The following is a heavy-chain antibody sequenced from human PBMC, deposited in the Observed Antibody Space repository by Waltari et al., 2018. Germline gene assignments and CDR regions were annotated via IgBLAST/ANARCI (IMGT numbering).Heavy chain of an antibody. J-gene: IGHJ4*02. D-gene: IGHD1-1*01. CDR2: ISWDGDST. CDR1: GFPLEDYT. V-gene: IGHV3-43*01. Sequence: EVQLVASGGAVVEPGGSLRLTCAASGFPLEDYTMHWVRQAPGKGLEWVSLISWDGDSTYYADSVKGRFTISRDNSKNSLYLQMNSLRIEDSALYFCAKGALAGEEFAHWGQGTVVTVSS. CDR3: AKGALAGEEFAH.